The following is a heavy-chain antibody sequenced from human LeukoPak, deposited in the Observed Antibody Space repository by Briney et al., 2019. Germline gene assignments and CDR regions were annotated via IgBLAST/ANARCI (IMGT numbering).Heavy chain of an antibody. D-gene: IGHD3-22*01. CDR1: GFTSGNYA. CDR2: IAGSGGNT. CDR3: AKGGTMIVGDVPDY. Sequence: GGSLRLSCAASGFTSGNYAMNWVRQAPGKGLEWVSAIAGSGGNTYYAGSVKGRFTNSRDNSKNTLYLQMNSLRAEDTAVYYCAKGGTMIVGDVPDYWGQGTLVTVSS. V-gene: IGHV3-23*01. J-gene: IGHJ4*02.